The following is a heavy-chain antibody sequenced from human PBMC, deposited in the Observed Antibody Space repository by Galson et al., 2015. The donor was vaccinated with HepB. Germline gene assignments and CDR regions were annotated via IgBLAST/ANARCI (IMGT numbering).Heavy chain of an antibody. CDR1: RFTFSTYW. J-gene: IGHJ4*02. Sequence: SLRLSCAASRFTFSTYWMHWVRQAPGKGLEWVASIKPDGTDQVYVDSVKGRFTISRDNAKNSLSLQMSSLRVEDTAVYYCASDRDCGWSYDCWGQGTLVTVSS. V-gene: IGHV3-7*03. D-gene: IGHD6-19*01. CDR3: ASDRDCGWSYDC. CDR2: IKPDGTDQ.